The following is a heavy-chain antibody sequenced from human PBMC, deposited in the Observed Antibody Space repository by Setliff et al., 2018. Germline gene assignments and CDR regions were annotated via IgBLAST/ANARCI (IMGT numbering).Heavy chain of an antibody. CDR1: GGSISSHY. J-gene: IGHJ6*03. D-gene: IGHD2-15*01. CDR3: ARGGGTSNYYYYYMDV. Sequence: PSETLSLTCTVSGGSISSHYWSWIRQPPGKGLEWIGSIYYSGSTYYNPSLKSRVTISVDTSKNQFSLKLSSVTAADTAVYYCARGGGTSNYYYYYMDVWGKGTTVTVSS. CDR2: IYYSGST. V-gene: IGHV4-59*05.